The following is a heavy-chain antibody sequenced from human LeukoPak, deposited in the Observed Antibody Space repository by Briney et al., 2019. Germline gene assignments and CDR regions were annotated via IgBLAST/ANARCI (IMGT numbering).Heavy chain of an antibody. J-gene: IGHJ4*02. CDR3: AKEVAAVGTPVFDY. CDR1: GFTFSSYA. CDR2: ISNSGGT. D-gene: IGHD6-13*01. Sequence: PGGSLRLSCAASGFTFSSYAMSWVRQTPGKGLEWASGISNSGGTYYADSVKGRFTISRDNSKNTLYLQMNSLRAEDTAVYYCAKEVAAVGTPVFDYWGQGTLVTVSS. V-gene: IGHV3-23*01.